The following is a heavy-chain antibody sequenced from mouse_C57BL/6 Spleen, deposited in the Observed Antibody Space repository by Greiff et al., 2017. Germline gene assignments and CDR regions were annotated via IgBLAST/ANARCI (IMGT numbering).Heavy chain of an antibody. D-gene: IGHD1-1*01. CDR3: AREGNCGSSYLFAY. J-gene: IGHJ3*01. CDR2: ISDGGSYT. CDR1: GFTFSSYA. Sequence: EVMLVESGGGLVKPGGSLKLSCAASGFTFSSYAMSWVRQTPDKRLEWVATISDGGSYTYYPDNVKGRVTISRDNAKNNVYLQMSHLKSEDTALYYCAREGNCGSSYLFAYWGQGTLVTVSA. V-gene: IGHV5-4*01.